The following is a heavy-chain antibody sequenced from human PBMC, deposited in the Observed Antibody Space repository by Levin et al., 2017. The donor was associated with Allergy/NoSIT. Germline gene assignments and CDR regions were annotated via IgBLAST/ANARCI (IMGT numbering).Heavy chain of an antibody. J-gene: IGHJ4*02. V-gene: IGHV3-23*01. D-gene: IGHD2-2*01. Sequence: ETLSLTCAASGFTFSSYGMAWVRQAPGKGLEWVSGISGSGGSTYYADSVKGRFTISRDNSKNTLFLQMDRLRAEDTAVYYCARDRVVVVPAAKDRFDSWGQGTLVTVSS. CDR1: GFTFSSYG. CDR2: ISGSGGST. CDR3: ARDRVVVVPAAKDRFDS.